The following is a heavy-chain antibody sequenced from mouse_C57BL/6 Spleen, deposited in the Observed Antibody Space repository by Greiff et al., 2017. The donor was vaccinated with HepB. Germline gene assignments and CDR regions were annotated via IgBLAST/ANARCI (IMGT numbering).Heavy chain of an antibody. V-gene: IGHV1-15*01. CDR3: TRWEGY. D-gene: IGHD4-1*01. J-gene: IGHJ2*01. CDR1: GYTFTDYE. CDR2: IDPETGGT. Sequence: QVHVKQSGAELVRPGASVTLSCKASGYTFTDYEMHWVKQTPVHGLEWIGAIDPETGGTAYNQKFKGKAILTADKSSSTAYMELRSLTSEDSAVYYCTRWEGYWGQGTTLTVSS.